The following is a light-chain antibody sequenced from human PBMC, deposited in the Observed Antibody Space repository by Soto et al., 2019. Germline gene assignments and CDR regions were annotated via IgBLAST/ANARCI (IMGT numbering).Light chain of an antibody. CDR2: GDN. V-gene: IGLV1-40*01. J-gene: IGLJ1*01. Sequence: QSVLTQPPSVSGAPGQRVAISCTGSRSNIGAEYDVHWYQQLPGTAPKRLIYGDNNRPSGVPDRFSGSKSGTSASLAITGLQPEDEADYYCQSYDSSLTTFVFGTGTQLTVL. CDR1: RSNIGAEYD. CDR3: QSYDSSLTTFV.